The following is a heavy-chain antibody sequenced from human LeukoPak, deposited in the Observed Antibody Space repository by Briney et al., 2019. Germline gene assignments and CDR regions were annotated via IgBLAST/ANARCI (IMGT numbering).Heavy chain of an antibody. CDR3: ARDGLQYCSSTSGSTGFDY. CDR1: GFTFSSYS. CDR2: ISSSSSTI. J-gene: IGHJ4*02. D-gene: IGHD2-2*02. Sequence: GGSLRLSCAASGFTFSSYSMNWVRQAPGKGLEWVSYISSSSSTIYYADSVKGRFTISRDNAKNSLYLQMNSLRAEDTAVYYCARDGLQYCSSTSGSTGFDYWGQGTLVTVSS. V-gene: IGHV3-48*01.